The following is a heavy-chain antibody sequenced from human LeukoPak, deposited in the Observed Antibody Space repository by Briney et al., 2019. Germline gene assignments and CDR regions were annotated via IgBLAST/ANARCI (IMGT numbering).Heavy chain of an antibody. J-gene: IGHJ4*02. V-gene: IGHV4-31*03. CDR1: GGSITTGTYF. CDR2: VYDSGST. CDR3: ARHLVATIFDD. Sequence: TSSETLSLTCTVAGGSITTGTYFWSWIRQHPEKGLEWIGYVYDSGSTSYNPSLKSRASILVDSSKKQFSLKLTSVTAADTAMYYCARHLVATIFDDWGQGTQVTVSS. D-gene: IGHD5-12*01.